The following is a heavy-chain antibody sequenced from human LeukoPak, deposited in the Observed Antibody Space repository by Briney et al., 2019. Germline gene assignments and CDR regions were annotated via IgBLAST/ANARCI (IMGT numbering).Heavy chain of an antibody. CDR3: ARPPVSGTLNDAFDI. J-gene: IGHJ3*02. CDR2: IIPIFPST. Sequence: SVKVSCKVSGGPFSNYGLSWVRQAPGQGLEWMGGIIPIFPSTNYAQNFQGRVTITADESTSAVYMELSSLRTDDTAVYYCARPPVSGTLNDAFDIWGQGTVVTVSS. V-gene: IGHV1-69*01. CDR1: GGPFSNYG. D-gene: IGHD1/OR15-1a*01.